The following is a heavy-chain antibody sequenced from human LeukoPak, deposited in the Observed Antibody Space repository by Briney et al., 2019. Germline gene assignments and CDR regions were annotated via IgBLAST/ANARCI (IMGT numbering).Heavy chain of an antibody. Sequence: ASVKVSCKASGYTFTTYGISWVRQAPGQGLEWMGWVSDNNGNTNYARKLQGRVTMTTDTSTNTAYMELRSLRSDDTAVYYCARDFYHSGTNWYDVFDVWGQGTMVTASS. CDR2: VSDNNGNT. D-gene: IGHD1-1*01. V-gene: IGHV1-18*01. CDR1: GYTFTTYG. J-gene: IGHJ3*01. CDR3: ARDFYHSGTNWYDVFDV.